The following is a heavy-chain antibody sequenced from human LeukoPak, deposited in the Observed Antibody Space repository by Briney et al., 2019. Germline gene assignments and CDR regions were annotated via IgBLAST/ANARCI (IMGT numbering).Heavy chain of an antibody. CDR2: ISSSGSTI. Sequence: GGSLRLSCAASGFTFSSYGMSWVRQAPGKGLEWVSYISSSGSTIYYADSVKGRFTISRDNAKNSLYLQMNSLRAEDTAVYYCARDSNSGYWDYWGQGTLVTVSS. J-gene: IGHJ4*02. D-gene: IGHD3-22*01. V-gene: IGHV3-48*04. CDR3: ARDSNSGYWDY. CDR1: GFTFSSYG.